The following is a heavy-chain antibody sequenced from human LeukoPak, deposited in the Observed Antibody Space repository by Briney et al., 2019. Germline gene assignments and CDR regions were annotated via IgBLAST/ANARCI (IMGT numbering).Heavy chain of an antibody. J-gene: IGHJ5*02. V-gene: IGHV4-59*08. CDR3: AKLITMIGQA. CDR1: GGSISSYY. CDR2: IYYSGST. D-gene: IGHD3-22*01. Sequence: SETLSLTCTVSGGSISSYYWSWIRQPPGKGLGWIGYIYYSGSTNYNPSLKSRVTISVDTSKNQFSLKLSSVTAADTAVYYCAKLITMIGQAWGQGTLVTVSS.